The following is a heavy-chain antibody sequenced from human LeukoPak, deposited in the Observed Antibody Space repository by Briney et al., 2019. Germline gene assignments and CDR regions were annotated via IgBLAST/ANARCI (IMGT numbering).Heavy chain of an antibody. J-gene: IGHJ5*02. Sequence: PGESLKISCKGSGYSFTNFWIGWVRQMPGKGLEWMGVISPGDSGIRYSPSFEGQVTISADKSISTVYLQWSSLKASDTAMYYCARSVNWFDPWGQGTLVTVSS. V-gene: IGHV5-51*01. CDR3: ARSVNWFDP. CDR2: ISPGDSGI. CDR1: GYSFTNFW.